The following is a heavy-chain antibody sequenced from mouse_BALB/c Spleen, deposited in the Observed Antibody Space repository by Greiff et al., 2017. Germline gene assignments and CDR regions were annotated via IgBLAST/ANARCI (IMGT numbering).Heavy chain of an antibody. D-gene: IGHD2-4*01. Sequence: EVKLMESGPSLVKPSQTLSLTCSVTGDSITSGYWNWIRKFPGNKLEYMGYISYSGSTYYNPSLKSRISITRDTSKNQYYLQLNSVTTEDTATYYCATFYYDYDGSAYWGQGTLVTVTA. CDR2: ISYSGST. V-gene: IGHV3-8*02. CDR3: ATFYYDYDGSAY. J-gene: IGHJ3*01. CDR1: GDSITSGY.